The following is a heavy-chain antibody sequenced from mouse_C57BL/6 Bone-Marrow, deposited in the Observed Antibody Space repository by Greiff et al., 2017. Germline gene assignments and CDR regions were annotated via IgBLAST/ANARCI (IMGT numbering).Heavy chain of an antibody. CDR2: IDPEAGKT. CDR1: GFNITDYY. V-gene: IGHV14-2*01. Sequence: VQLQQPGAELVKPGASVKLSCTASGFNITDYYMHWVKQRTEQGLEWIGRIDPEAGKTKSAPKFQGKATITADTSSNTAYLQLSSLTSEDAAVYYCARSYDYDGAMDYWGQGTSVTVSS. CDR3: ARSYDYDGAMDY. D-gene: IGHD2-4*01. J-gene: IGHJ4*01.